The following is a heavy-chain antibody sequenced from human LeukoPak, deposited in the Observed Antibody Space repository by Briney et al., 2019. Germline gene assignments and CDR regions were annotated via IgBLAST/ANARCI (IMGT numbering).Heavy chain of an antibody. V-gene: IGHV3-23*01. J-gene: IGHJ6*02. Sequence: PGGSLRLSCAASGFTFSSYAMSWVRQAPGKGLEWVSAISGSGGSTYYADSVKGRFTISRDNSKNTLYLQMNSLRAEDTAVYYCAKDLGYSGYAPDYYYYGMDVWGQGTTVTVSS. CDR2: ISGSGGST. D-gene: IGHD5-12*01. CDR1: GFTFSSYA. CDR3: AKDLGYSGYAPDYYYYGMDV.